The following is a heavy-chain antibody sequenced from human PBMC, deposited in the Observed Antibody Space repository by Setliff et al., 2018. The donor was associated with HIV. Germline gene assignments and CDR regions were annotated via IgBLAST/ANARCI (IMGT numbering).Heavy chain of an antibody. CDR3: ARGRSRTVTSLIKKRASYTWLDP. D-gene: IGHD3-16*01. CDR1: GGSFSGDY. CDR2: ISQTRST. Sequence: PSETLSLTCAVYGGSFSGDYWVWIRQSPGKGLEWIGDISQTRSTNYDPSLKSRVTISLDTSKNQLSLKLTSASAADTTVYYCARGRSRTVTSLIKKRASYTWLDPWGQGTLVTVSS. J-gene: IGHJ5*02. V-gene: IGHV4-34*01.